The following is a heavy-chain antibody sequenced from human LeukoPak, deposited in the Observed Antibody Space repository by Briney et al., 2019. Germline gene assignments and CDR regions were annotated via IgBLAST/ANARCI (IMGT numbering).Heavy chain of an antibody. D-gene: IGHD5-12*01. CDR1: GFTFSSYS. CDR3: AREGPIVARHAFDI. CDR2: ISRSSSTI. V-gene: IGHV3-48*04. J-gene: IGHJ3*02. Sequence: GGALRLSCAASGFTFSSYSMNWGRQAPGKGPGWISYISRSSSTITYADSVKGRFTISRDNAKTSLYLQMNSLRADDTAVYYCAREGPIVARHAFDIWGQGTMVTVSS.